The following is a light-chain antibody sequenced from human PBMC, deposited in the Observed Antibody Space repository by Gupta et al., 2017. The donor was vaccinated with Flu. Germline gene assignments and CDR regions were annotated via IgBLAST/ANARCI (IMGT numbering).Light chain of an antibody. J-gene: IGLJ1*01. Sequence: QSALTQPASVSGSPGQSITNSCTGTSTDVGNYNLVSWYHPHPGKAPKLIIYEGTKRPSGVSNRFSGSKSGNTASLTISGLQADDEADYSCCSYVGSSTYVFGTGTKVTVL. CDR2: EGT. CDR1: STDVGNYNL. CDR3: CSYVGSSTYV. V-gene: IGLV2-23*01.